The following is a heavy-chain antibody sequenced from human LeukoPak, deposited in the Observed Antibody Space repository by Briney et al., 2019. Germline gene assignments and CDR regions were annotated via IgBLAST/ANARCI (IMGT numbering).Heavy chain of an antibody. V-gene: IGHV1-18*01. CDR1: GYTFNTYG. Sequence: GASVKVSCKPYGYTFNTYGITWVRQAPGQGLEWMGWISPYNGNTNYAQKFQGRVTLTTDTSTSTAYMELRSLRSDDTAVYYCARDLKANYYDSSGPFDYWGQGTLVTVSS. CDR3: ARDLKANYYDSSGPFDY. CDR2: ISPYNGNT. J-gene: IGHJ4*02. D-gene: IGHD3-22*01.